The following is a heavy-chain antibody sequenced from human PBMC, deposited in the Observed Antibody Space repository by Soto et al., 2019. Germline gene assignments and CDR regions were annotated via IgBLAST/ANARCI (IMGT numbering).Heavy chain of an antibody. CDR3: VKDESINWYSGHFRH. V-gene: IGHV3-9*01. CDR1: VFTFGDYA. CDR2: INWNSGSI. D-gene: IGHD6-13*01. Sequence: GGSLRLSCASSVFTFGDYAMHWVRQVPGKGLEWASGINWNSGSIGYGDSVKGRFAISRDNAKNSLHLQMNSLSAEDTAFYYCVKDESINWYSGHFRHWGQGTLVTVSS. J-gene: IGHJ1*01.